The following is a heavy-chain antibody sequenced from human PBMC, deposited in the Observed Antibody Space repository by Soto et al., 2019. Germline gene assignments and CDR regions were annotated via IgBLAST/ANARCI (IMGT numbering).Heavy chain of an antibody. CDR1: GFTFSSYA. V-gene: IGHV3-23*01. D-gene: IGHD3-3*01. J-gene: IGHJ4*02. CDR2: ISGSGGST. CDR3: AKMYYDFWSGYYGWSGELDY. Sequence: GGSLRLSCAASGFTFSSYAMSWVRQAPGKGLEWVSAISGSGGSTYYADSVKGRFTISRDNSKNTLYLQMNSLRAEDTAVYYCAKMYYDFWSGYYGWSGELDYWGQGTLVTVSS.